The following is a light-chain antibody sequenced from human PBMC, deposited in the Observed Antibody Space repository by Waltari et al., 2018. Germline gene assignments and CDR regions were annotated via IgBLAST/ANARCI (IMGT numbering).Light chain of an antibody. Sequence: QSALTQPRSVSGSPGQSVTISCTGTSSELGAVNFVSWYQQHPGEAPKLMIYDVTKRPSGVPDRLSGSKSGNTASLTISGLQAEDEANYYCCSYIGTHTNWVFGGGTKLTVL. CDR1: SSELGAVNF. V-gene: IGLV2-11*01. J-gene: IGLJ3*02. CDR2: DVT. CDR3: CSYIGTHTNWV.